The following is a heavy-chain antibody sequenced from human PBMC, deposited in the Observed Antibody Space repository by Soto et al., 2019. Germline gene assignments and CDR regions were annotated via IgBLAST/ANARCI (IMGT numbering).Heavy chain of an antibody. CDR2: MEADGSET. CDR1: GFSFSTYW. CDR3: ARGSKDSYPGSRIFDF. Sequence: EVQLVESGGGLVQPGGSLRLSCAASGFSFSTYWMSWVRQAPGKGLEWVANMEADGSETYYVDSVKGRFTISRDNAKTSLYLQMSSLRADDSAVYFCARGSKDSYPGSRIFDFWGRGTLVTVSS. V-gene: IGHV3-7*03. D-gene: IGHD3-10*01. J-gene: IGHJ4*02.